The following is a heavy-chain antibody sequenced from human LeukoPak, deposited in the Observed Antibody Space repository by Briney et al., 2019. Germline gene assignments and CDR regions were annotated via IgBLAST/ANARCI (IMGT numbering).Heavy chain of an antibody. CDR2: IYYSGST. Sequence: SETLSLTCTVSGGSISSGGYCYSWIRQHPGQCLEWIVYIYYSGSTYYNPSLKSRLTISVDTSKNQSSLKLSSVTAPDTAVYYCARDRRAYYYDSSGYYAFDIWGQGTMVTVSS. CDR1: GGSISSGGYC. J-gene: IGHJ3*02. D-gene: IGHD3-22*01. V-gene: IGHV4-31*03. CDR3: ARDRRAYYYDSSGYYAFDI.